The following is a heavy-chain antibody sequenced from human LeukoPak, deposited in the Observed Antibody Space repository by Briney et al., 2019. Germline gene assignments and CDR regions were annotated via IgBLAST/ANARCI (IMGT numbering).Heavy chain of an antibody. D-gene: IGHD3-9*01. Sequence: PSETLSLTCAVYGGSFSGYYWSWIRQPPGKGLEWIGEINHSGSTNYNPSLKSRVTISVDTSKNQFSLKLSSVTAADTAVYYCARGNSLYYDILTGYSVYFQHWGQGTLVTVSS. CDR2: INHSGST. V-gene: IGHV4-34*01. CDR1: GGSFSGYY. CDR3: ARGNSLYYDILTGYSVYFQH. J-gene: IGHJ1*01.